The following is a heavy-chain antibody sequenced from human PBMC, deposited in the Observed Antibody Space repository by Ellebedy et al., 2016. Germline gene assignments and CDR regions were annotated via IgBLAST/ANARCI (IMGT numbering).Heavy chain of an antibody. Sequence: GESLKISXAASGFTFSSYSMNWVRQAPGKGLEWVSSISSSSSYIYYADSVKGRFTISRDNAKNSLYLQMNSLRAEDTAVYYCATTRATVTTADYWGQGTLVTVSS. CDR3: ATTRATVTTADY. D-gene: IGHD4-17*01. V-gene: IGHV3-21*01. CDR2: ISSSSSYI. J-gene: IGHJ4*02. CDR1: GFTFSSYS.